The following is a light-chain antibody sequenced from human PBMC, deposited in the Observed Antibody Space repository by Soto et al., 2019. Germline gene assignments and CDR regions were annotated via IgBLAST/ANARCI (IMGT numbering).Light chain of an antibody. CDR1: QSVGGS. V-gene: IGKV3-15*01. J-gene: IGKJ1*01. Sequence: EIVMTQSPATLSVSPGERATLSCRASQSVGGSLAWYQQKPGQAPGLLIYGASTRATVVPARFSGSGSGTEFKHTISSLQSECFAVYYCQQYRNWPRTFGQGTKVEIK. CDR2: GAS. CDR3: QQYRNWPRT.